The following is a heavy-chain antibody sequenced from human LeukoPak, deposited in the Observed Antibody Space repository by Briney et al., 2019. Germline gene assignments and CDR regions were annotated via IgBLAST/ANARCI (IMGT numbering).Heavy chain of an antibody. V-gene: IGHV4-59*08. CDR3: ARVGGYTLSAFDI. Sequence: SETLSLTCTVSGGSIRSYYWSWIRQPPGEGLEWIGYIYYSESANYNPSLKSRITISLDTSKNQFSLKLNSVTATDTAVYYCARVGGYTLSAFDIWGQGTMVTVSS. J-gene: IGHJ3*02. CDR1: GGSIRSYY. CDR2: IYYSESA. D-gene: IGHD3-22*01.